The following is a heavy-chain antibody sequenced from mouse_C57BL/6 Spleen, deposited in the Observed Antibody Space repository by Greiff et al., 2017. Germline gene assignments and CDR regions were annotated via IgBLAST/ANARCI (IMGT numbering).Heavy chain of an antibody. Sequence: VQLQQSGGELVKPGASVKISCKASGYAFSSYWMNWVKQRPGKGLEWIGQIYPGDGDTNYNGKFKGKATLTADKSSSTAYMQLSSLTSEDSAVYFCARGRAAQATFAYWGQGTLVTVSA. CDR2: IYPGDGDT. J-gene: IGHJ3*01. CDR1: GYAFSSYW. D-gene: IGHD3-2*02. CDR3: ARGRAAQATFAY. V-gene: IGHV1-80*01.